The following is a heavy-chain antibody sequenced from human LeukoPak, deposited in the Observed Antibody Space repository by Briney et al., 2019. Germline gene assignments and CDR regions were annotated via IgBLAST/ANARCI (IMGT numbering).Heavy chain of an antibody. CDR2: ISYDGSNK. D-gene: IGHD6-19*01. CDR3: AAYSSGWYNYYYYGMDV. J-gene: IGHJ6*02. CDR1: GFTFSSYA. V-gene: IGHV3-30*04. Sequence: QTGGSLRLSCAASGFTFSSYAMHWVHQAPGKGLEWVAVISYDGSNKYYADSVKGRFTISRDNSKNTLYLQMNSLRAEDTAVYYCAAYSSGWYNYYYYGMDVWGQGTTVTVSS.